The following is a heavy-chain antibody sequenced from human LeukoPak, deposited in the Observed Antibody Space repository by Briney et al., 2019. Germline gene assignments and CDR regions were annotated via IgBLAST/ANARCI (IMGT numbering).Heavy chain of an antibody. D-gene: IGHD6-19*01. CDR3: ARGIAVAGEPFAY. V-gene: IGHV3-64*01. Sequence: PGWALRLSCAASGFTFSSYAMHWVRQAPGRGLEDVSAISSKGGSTYYANSLKGRFTISRDNSKNTLYLQMGSLRAQDMAVYYCARGIAVAGEPFAYWGQGTLVPVSS. CDR2: ISSKGGST. J-gene: IGHJ4*02. CDR1: GFTFSSYA.